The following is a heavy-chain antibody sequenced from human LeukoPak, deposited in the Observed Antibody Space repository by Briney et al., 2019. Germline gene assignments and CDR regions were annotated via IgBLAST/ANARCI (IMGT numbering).Heavy chain of an antibody. J-gene: IGHJ4*02. CDR1: GFTFSSYA. D-gene: IGHD3-22*01. Sequence: SGGSLRLSCAASGFTFSSYAMSWVRQAPGKGLEWVSAISGSGGSTYYADSVKGRFTISRDNSKNTLYLQMNSLRAEDTAVYYCAKDVGAYDSSGYPDYWGQGTLVTVSS. CDR2: ISGSGGST. V-gene: IGHV3-23*01. CDR3: AKDVGAYDSSGYPDY.